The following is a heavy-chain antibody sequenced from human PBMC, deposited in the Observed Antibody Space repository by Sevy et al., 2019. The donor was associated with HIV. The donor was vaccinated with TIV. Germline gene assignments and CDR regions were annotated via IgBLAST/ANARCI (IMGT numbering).Heavy chain of an antibody. Sequence: SETLSLTCAVYGETFSGYHWSWIRRSPGKGLEWIGEINLRESNLHGITNYNPSLRSRVTISVDASKNQFSLKLTSVTAADTAVYYCARGYDSLSGVVFRYWGQGTLVTVSS. D-gene: IGHD3-3*01. J-gene: IGHJ4*02. CDR3: ARGYDSLSGVVFRY. CDR1: GETFSGYH. V-gene: IGHV4-34*01. CDR2: INLRESNLHGIT.